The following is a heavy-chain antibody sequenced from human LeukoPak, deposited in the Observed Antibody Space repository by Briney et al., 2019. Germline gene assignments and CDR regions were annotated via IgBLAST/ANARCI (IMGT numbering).Heavy chain of an antibody. CDR1: GFTFSSYA. Sequence: PGGSLRLSCAASGFTFSSYAMSWVPQGPGKGLEWVSSITGSGGNTFYADSVKGRFTISRDNSKNMLYLQMNSLRAEDTAIYYCAKHNSPNWYDYWGQGTLVTVSS. CDR3: AKHNSPNWYDY. V-gene: IGHV3-23*01. J-gene: IGHJ4*02. CDR2: ITGSGGNT. D-gene: IGHD1-1*01.